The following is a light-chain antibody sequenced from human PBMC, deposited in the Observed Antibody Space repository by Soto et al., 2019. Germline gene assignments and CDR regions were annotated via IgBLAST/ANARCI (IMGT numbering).Light chain of an antibody. V-gene: IGLV2-14*03. CDR2: AVD. J-gene: IGLJ1*01. Sequence: LTQPASVSGSPGQSITVSCTGTSNDIGVSNYVSWYQQHPGKAPRLIIYAVDNRPSGVSARFSGSKSGNTASLTISGLQTEDEADYYCTSYTRSPHYVFGTGTKVTVL. CDR3: TSYTRSPHYV. CDR1: SNDIGVSNY.